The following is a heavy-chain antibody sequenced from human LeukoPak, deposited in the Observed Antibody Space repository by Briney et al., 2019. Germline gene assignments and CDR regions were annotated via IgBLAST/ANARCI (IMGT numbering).Heavy chain of an antibody. D-gene: IGHD1-14*01. CDR2: ISYDGYDK. V-gene: IGHV3-30-3*01. CDR3: ARPSGGTPFKRFDY. CDR1: GFTFNDYA. J-gene: IGHJ4*02. Sequence: PGRSLRLSCAASGFTFNDYAMYWVRQAPGKGLEWVTLISYDGYDKSYADSVRGRFTISRDNSRNTLYLQMDSLRSEDTAVYYCARPSGGTPFKRFDYWGEGTLVTVSS.